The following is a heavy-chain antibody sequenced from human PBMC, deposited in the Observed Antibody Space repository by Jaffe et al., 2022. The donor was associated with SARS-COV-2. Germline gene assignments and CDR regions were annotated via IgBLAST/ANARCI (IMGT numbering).Heavy chain of an antibody. Sequence: EVQLVESGGGLVQPGGSLRLSCAVSGLTVSSNYMSWVRQAPGKGLDWVSVIYSGGSTYYADSVKGRFTISRDNSKNTLWLQMNSLRPEDTAVYYCARSQRFVGSSGYFYGMDVWGQGTTVTVSS. CDR2: IYSGGST. CDR1: GLTVSSNY. V-gene: IGHV3-66*02. CDR3: ARSQRFVGSSGYFYGMDV. D-gene: IGHD3-3*01. J-gene: IGHJ6*02.